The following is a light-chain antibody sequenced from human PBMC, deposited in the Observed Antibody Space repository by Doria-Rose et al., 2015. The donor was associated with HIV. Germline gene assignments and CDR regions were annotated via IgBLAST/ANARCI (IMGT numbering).Light chain of an antibody. CDR2: LGS. CDR3: MQALQTPYT. CDR1: RSLLHTIGYNY. Sequence: MTQSPLSLPVTPGQPASISCRSSRSLLHTIGYNYLDWYLQKPGQSPQLLIYLGSNRASGVPDRFSGSGSGTDFTLKISRVEAEDVGVYYCMQALQTPYTFGQGTKLEI. V-gene: IGKV2-28*01. J-gene: IGKJ2*01.